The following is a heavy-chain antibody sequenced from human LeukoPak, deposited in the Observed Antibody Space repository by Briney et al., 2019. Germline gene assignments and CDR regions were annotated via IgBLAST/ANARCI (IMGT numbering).Heavy chain of an antibody. D-gene: IGHD3-22*01. V-gene: IGHV1-46*01. CDR2: INPSGGST. CDR3: ARGGTIYDSILEDAFDI. Sequence: GASVKVSCKASGYTFTSYYMHWVRQAPGQGLEWMGIINPSGGSTSYAQKFQGRVTMTRDTSTSTVYMELSSLRSEDTAVYYCARGGTIYDSILEDAFDIWGQGTMVTVSS. J-gene: IGHJ3*02. CDR1: GYTFTSYY.